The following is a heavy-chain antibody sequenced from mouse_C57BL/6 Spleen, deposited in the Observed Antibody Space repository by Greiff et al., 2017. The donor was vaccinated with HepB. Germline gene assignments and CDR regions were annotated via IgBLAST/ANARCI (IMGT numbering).Heavy chain of an antibody. CDR3: ARGPTGIGAY. J-gene: IGHJ3*01. D-gene: IGHD4-1*01. V-gene: IGHV5-17*01. CDR2: ISSGSSTI. Sequence: EVQGVESGGGLVKPGGSLKLSCAASGFTFSDYGMHWVRQAPEKGLEWVAYISSGSSTIYYADTVKGRFTISRDNAKNTLFLQMTSLRSEDTAMYYCARGPTGIGAYWGQGTLVTVSA. CDR1: GFTFSDYG.